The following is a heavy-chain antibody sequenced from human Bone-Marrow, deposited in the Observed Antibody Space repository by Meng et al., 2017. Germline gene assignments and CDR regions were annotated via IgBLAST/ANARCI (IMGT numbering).Heavy chain of an antibody. CDR2: ISGSGGST. J-gene: IGHJ4*02. V-gene: IGHV3-23*04. Sequence: EGRLVGCGGGLGRPGGSPRLPWAASGFTFSSYAMSWVRQAPGKGLEWVSAISGSGGSTYYADSVKGRFTISRDNSKNTLYLQMNSLRAEDTAVYYCAKDGPFDYWGQGTLVTVSS. CDR3: AKDGPFDY. CDR1: GFTFSSYA.